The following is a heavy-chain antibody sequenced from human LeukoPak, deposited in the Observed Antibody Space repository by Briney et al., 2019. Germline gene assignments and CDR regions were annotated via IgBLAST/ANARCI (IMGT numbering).Heavy chain of an antibody. CDR1: GYTFTSYN. CDR2: MNPNSGNT. V-gene: IGHV1-8*01. Sequence: ASVKVSCKASGYTFTSYNINWVRQATGQGLEWMGWMNPNSGNTGYAQKFQGRVTMTRNTSISTAYMELSSLRSDDTAVYYCARDDAYCSGGSCYPGRIDYWGQGTLVTVSS. D-gene: IGHD2-15*01. J-gene: IGHJ4*02. CDR3: ARDDAYCSGGSCYPGRIDY.